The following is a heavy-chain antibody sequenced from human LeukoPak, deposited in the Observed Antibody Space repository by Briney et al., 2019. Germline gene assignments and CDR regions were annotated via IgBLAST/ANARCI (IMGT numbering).Heavy chain of an antibody. CDR1: GGSISSYY. J-gene: IGHJ5*02. V-gene: IGHV4-59*01. CDR2: IYYSGST. Sequence: SETLSLTCTVSGGSISSYYWSWIRQPPGKGLEWIGYIYYSGSTNYNPSLKSRVTISVDTSKNQFSLKLSSVTAADTAVYYCARDASDWFDPWGQGTLVTVSS. CDR3: ARDASDWFDP.